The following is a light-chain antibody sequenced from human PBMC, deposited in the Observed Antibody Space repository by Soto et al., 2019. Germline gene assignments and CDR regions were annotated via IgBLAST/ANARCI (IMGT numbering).Light chain of an antibody. J-gene: IGKJ1*01. Sequence: EMVLTQSPGTLSLSLGERATVSCRASQSVTSSFLAWYQQNPGQAPRLLIYGASSRATGIPDRFSGSGSGTDFTLTISRLEPDDFAVYYYQQYGSSPWTFGQGTKVEIK. CDR2: GAS. CDR1: QSVTSSF. V-gene: IGKV3-20*01. CDR3: QQYGSSPWT.